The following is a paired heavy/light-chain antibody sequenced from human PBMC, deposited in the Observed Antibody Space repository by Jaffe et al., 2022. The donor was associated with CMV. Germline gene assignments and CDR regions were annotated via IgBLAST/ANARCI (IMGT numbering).Heavy chain of an antibody. CDR1: GGSISNYY. J-gene: IGHJ4*02. V-gene: IGHV4-59*01. D-gene: IGHD6-19*01. Sequence: QVQLQESGPGLVKPSETLSLTCTVSGGSISNYYWSWIRQPPGKGLEWIGYIYYTGSTNYNPSLKSRVTISVDTSKNQFSLKLSSVTAADTAVYYCAREGGASGWSNWGQGTLVTVSS. CDR3: AREGGASGWSN. CDR2: IYYTGST.
Light chain of an antibody. CDR1: HSLVHSDGNTY. J-gene: IGKJ1*01. CDR3: MQATHWRT. Sequence: DVVMTQSPLSLPVTLGQPASISCRSSHSLVHSDGNTYLNWLQQRPGQSPRRLIYKVSNRDSGVPDRFSGSGSGTAFTLNISRVEAEDVGVYYCMQATHWRTFGQGTKVEVK. V-gene: IGKV2-30*02. CDR2: KVS.